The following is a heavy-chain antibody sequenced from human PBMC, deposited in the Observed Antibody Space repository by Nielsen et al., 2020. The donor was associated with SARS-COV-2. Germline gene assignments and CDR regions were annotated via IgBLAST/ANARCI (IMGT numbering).Heavy chain of an antibody. CDR3: ARGGGWYQPFDY. D-gene: IGHD2-2*01. CDR2: IYYRGTT. J-gene: IGHJ4*02. CDR1: GGSISSGDYY. V-gene: IGHV4-31*03. Sequence: SETLSLTCTVSGGSISSGDYYWSWIRQHPGKGLEWIGYIYYRGTTFYNPSLESRVTISGDTSMNQFSLKLTSVTAADTAVYYCARGGGWYQPFDYWGPGNLVTVSS.